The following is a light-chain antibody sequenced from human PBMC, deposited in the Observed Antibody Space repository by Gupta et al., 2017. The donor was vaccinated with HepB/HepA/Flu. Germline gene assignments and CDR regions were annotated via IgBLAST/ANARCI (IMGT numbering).Light chain of an antibody. CDR2: GAP. CDR3: LQYNNWPPWT. V-gene: IGKV3-15*01. J-gene: IGKJ1*01. CDR1: QSVGSN. Sequence: EIVMTQSPATLSVSPGDRATLSCRASQSVGSNLAWYQQKPGQVPRLLIYGAPTRATGIPARFSGSGSGTEFTLTISSLQSEDFAVYYCLQYNNWPPWTFGQGTKVEIK.